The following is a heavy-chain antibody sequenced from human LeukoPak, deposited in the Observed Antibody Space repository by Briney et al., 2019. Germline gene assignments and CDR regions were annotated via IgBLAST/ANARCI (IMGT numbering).Heavy chain of an antibody. V-gene: IGHV6-1*01. J-gene: IGHJ4*02. CDR2: TYYRSKWYN. Sequence: SQTLSLTCAISGDSVSSNSAAWNWIRQSPSRGLEWLGRTYYRSKWYNDYAVSVRSRITINPDTSKNQFSLQLNSVTPEDTAVYYCARGAAQSGSYAACFDYWGQGTLVTVSS. D-gene: IGHD1-26*01. CDR1: GDSVSSNSAA. CDR3: ARGAAQSGSYAACFDY.